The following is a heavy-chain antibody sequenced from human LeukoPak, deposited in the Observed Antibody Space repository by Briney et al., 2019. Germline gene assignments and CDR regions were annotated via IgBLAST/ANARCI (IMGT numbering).Heavy chain of an antibody. CDR2: ISSSSSTI. V-gene: IGHV3-48*04. CDR1: GFTFSSYS. J-gene: IGHJ4*02. CDR3: ARDMGDYPPDY. Sequence: AGGSLRLSCAASGFTFSSYSMNWVRQAPGKGLEWVSYISSSSSTIYYADSVKGRFTISRDNAKNSLYLQMNSLRAEDTAVYYCARDMGDYPPDYWGQGTLVTVSS. D-gene: IGHD4-17*01.